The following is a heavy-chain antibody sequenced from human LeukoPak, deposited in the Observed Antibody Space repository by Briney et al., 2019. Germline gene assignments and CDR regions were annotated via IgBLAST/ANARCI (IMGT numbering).Heavy chain of an antibody. CDR3: ARDGRGITIFGVVLENDY. CDR1: GFTFSSYS. V-gene: IGHV3-21*01. Sequence: GGSLRLSCAASGFTFSSYSMNWVRQAPGKGLEWVSSISSSSSYIYYADSVKGRFTISRDNAKNSLYLQMNSLRAEDTAVYYCARDGRGITIFGVVLENDYWGQGTLVTVSS. D-gene: IGHD3-3*01. CDR2: ISSSSSYI. J-gene: IGHJ4*02.